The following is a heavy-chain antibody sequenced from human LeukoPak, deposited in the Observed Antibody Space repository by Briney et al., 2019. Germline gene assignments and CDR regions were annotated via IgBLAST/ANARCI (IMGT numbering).Heavy chain of an antibody. D-gene: IGHD2/OR15-2a*01. Sequence: PGGSLRLSCEASGFXFSSYAISWVRQAPGKGLEWVSAISGSGGSTYYADSVKGRFTISRDNSKNTLYLQMNSLRAEDTAVYYCAKDSSPTGYYFDYWGQGTLVTVSS. CDR3: AKDSSPTGYYFDY. J-gene: IGHJ4*02. CDR2: ISGSGGST. CDR1: GFXFSSYA. V-gene: IGHV3-23*01.